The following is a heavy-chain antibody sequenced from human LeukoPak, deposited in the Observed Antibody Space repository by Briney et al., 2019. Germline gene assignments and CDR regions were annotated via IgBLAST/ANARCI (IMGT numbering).Heavy chain of an antibody. CDR3: GRGYLNAFDI. J-gene: IGHJ3*02. CDR1: GFTFSSYA. Sequence: PGGSLRLSCAASGFTFSSYAMHWVRQAPGKGLEWVAVISYDGSNKYYADSVKGRFTISRDNSKNTLYLQMNSLRAEDTAVYYCGRGYLNAFDIWGQGTMVTVSS. CDR2: ISYDGSNK. V-gene: IGHV3-30*14. D-gene: IGHD6-13*01.